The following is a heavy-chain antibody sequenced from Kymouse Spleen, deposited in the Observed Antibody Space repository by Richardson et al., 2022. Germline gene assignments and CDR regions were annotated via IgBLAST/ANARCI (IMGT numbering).Heavy chain of an antibody. D-gene: IGHD3-10*01. CDR1: GFTFSSYD. CDR2: IGTAGDT. Sequence: EVQLVESGGGLVQPGGSLRLSCAASGFTFSSYDMHWVRQATGKGLEWVSAIGTAGDTYYPGSVKGRFTISRENAKNSLYLQMNSLRAGDTAVYYCARDPITMVRGVIGGMDVWGQGTTVTVSS. J-gene: IGHJ6*02. V-gene: IGHV3-13*01. CDR3: ARDPITMVRGVIGGMDV.